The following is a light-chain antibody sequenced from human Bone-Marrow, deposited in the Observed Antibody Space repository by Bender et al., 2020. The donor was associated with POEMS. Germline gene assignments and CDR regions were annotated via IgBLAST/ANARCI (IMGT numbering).Light chain of an antibody. V-gene: IGLV2-5*01. CDR2: NVN. CDR1: SSDVGSYDY. J-gene: IGLJ3*02. Sequence: QSALIQPPSVSGSPGQSVTISCTGTSSDVGSYDYVSWYQQHPGTVPKPMIYNVNTQPSGVPDRFSGSKSGNTASMTISGLQAEDEADYFCCSYTSTSTLVFGGGTKVTVL. CDR3: CSYTSTSTLV.